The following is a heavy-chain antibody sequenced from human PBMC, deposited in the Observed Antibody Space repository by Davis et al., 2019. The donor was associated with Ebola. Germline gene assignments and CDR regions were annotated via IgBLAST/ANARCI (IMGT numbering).Heavy chain of an antibody. J-gene: IGHJ6*02. V-gene: IGHV1-8*01. CDR3: ARGVYFDWLTRWHYYGMDV. Sequence: AASVTASCTASGYTFTTYDIHWVRQATGQGLEWMGWMNPNSENTGYAQKFQGRVTMTRSTSISTAYMELSSLRSEDTAVYYCARGVYFDWLTRWHYYGMDVWGQGTTVTVSS. CDR1: GYTFTTYD. D-gene: IGHD3-9*01. CDR2: MNPNSENT.